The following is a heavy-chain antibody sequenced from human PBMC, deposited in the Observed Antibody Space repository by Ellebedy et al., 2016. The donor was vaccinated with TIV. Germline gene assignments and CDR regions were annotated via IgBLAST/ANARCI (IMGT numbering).Heavy chain of an antibody. J-gene: IGHJ4*02. CDR3: ARDLRGPGDH. CDR1: GFRFSSYE. D-gene: IGHD3-10*01. Sequence: GESLKISCAASGFRFSSYEMNWVRQAPGRGLEWLSYISAGGGTIYYADSVKGRFTISRDNAQNSLYLQMNSLRVEDTAVYYCARDLRGPGDHWGQGTLVTVSS. V-gene: IGHV3-48*03. CDR2: ISAGGGTI.